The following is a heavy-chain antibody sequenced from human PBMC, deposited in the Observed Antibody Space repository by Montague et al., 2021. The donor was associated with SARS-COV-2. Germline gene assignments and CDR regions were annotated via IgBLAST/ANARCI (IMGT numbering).Heavy chain of an antibody. CDR2: ISTYGSDI. J-gene: IGHJ6*02. CDR1: GFAFTSYE. D-gene: IGHD2-21*01. CDR3: AREWEVISISYYYGLDV. V-gene: IGHV3-48*03. Sequence: SLRLSCAASGFAFTSYEMHWVRQAPGKGLEWISYISTYGSDISYTDAVKGRFTISRDNAKNSLYLKMSSLRVEDTALYYCAREWEVISISYYYGLDVWGPGTTVTVSS.